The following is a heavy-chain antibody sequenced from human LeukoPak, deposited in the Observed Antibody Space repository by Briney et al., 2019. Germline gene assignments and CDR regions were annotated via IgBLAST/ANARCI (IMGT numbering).Heavy chain of an antibody. J-gene: IGHJ6*02. V-gene: IGHV4-34*01. CDR3: ARAHVVVVPAAMRDLDTAMGKGPYYYYGMDV. Sequence: PSETLSLTCAVYGGSFSGYYWSWIRQPPGKGLEWIGEINHSGSTNYNPSLKSRVTISVDTSKNQFSLKLSSVTAADTAVYYCARAHVVVVPAAMRDLDTAMGKGPYYYYGMDVWGQGTTVTVSS. D-gene: IGHD2-2*01. CDR2: INHSGST. CDR1: GGSFSGYY.